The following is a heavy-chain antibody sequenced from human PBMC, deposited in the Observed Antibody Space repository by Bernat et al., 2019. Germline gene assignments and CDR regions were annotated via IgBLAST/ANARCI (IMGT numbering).Heavy chain of an antibody. Sequence: EVQLVESGGGLVQPGGSLRLSCAASGFTFSSYSMNWVRQAPGKGLEWVSYISSSSSTIYYAESVKGRLTISRDNAKNSLYLQTNSLRAEDTAVYYCARGGSSGWYPNWFDPWGQGTLVTVSS. J-gene: IGHJ5*02. V-gene: IGHV3-48*01. CDR1: GFTFSSYS. D-gene: IGHD6-19*01. CDR2: ISSSSSTI. CDR3: ARGGSSGWYPNWFDP.